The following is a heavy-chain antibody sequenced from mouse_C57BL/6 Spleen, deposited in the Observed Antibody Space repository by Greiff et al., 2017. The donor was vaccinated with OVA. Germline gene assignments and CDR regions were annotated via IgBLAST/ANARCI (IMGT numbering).Heavy chain of an antibody. CDR2: IYPGDGDT. J-gene: IGHJ3*01. CDR3: AREGGGIWFAY. CDR1: GYAFSSYW. Sequence: QVQLKESGAELVKPGASVKISCKASGYAFSSYWMNWVKQRPGKGLEWIGQIYPGDGDTNYNGKFKGKATLTADKSSSTAYMQLSSLTSEDSAVYFCAREGGGIWFAYWGQGTLVTVSA. V-gene: IGHV1-80*01.